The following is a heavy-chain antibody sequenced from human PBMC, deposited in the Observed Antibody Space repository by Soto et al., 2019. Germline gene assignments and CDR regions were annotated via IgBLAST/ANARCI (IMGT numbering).Heavy chain of an antibody. Sequence: QVQLVQSGAEVKKPGSSVKVSCKASGGTFSSYTISWVRQAPGQGLEWMGRIIPILGIANYPQKFQGRVTVPPDKSKSTAYMELSSLRSEDTAVYYCARSLHHHLIAMVRGESFPFDPWGQGTLVTVSS. V-gene: IGHV1-69*02. D-gene: IGHD3-10*01. J-gene: IGHJ5*02. CDR3: ARSLHHHLIAMVRGESFPFDP. CDR1: GGTFSSYT. CDR2: IIPILGIA.